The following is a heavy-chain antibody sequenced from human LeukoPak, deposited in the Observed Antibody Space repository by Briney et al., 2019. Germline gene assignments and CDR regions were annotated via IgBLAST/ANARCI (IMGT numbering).Heavy chain of an antibody. CDR3: ARDDGQWLPFDY. CDR1: GFTFSSYS. CDR2: ISSASNTI. Sequence: GESLRLSCAASGFTFSSYSMNWVRQAPGKGLEWVSYISSASNTIYYADSVKGRFTISRDNAKNSLYLQMNSLRAEDTAMYYCARDDGQWLPFDYWGQGTLVTVSS. V-gene: IGHV3-48*01. J-gene: IGHJ4*02. D-gene: IGHD6-19*01.